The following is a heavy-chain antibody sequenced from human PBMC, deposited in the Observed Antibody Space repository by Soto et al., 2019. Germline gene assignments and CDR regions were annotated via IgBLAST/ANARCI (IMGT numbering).Heavy chain of an antibody. CDR3: ARSGYSSHGMDV. D-gene: IGHD5-12*01. CDR1: GYIFTTYW. J-gene: IGHJ6*02. CDR2: IYPTDSDT. Sequence: KVTCKASGYIFTTYWIGWVRQMPGKGLEWMGIIYPTDSDTRYSPSFQGQVTISDDKSITTAYLQWSSLRASDTAVYYCARSGYSSHGMDVWGQGTTVTVSS. V-gene: IGHV5-51*01.